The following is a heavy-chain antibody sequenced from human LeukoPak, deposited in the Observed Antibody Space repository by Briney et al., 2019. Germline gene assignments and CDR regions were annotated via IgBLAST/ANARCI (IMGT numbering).Heavy chain of an antibody. CDR1: GFAFNTYW. D-gene: IGHD2/OR15-2a*01. J-gene: IGHJ6*02. CDR3: ARDKYYTMDV. CDR2: LNQDGSDT. Sequence: QPGGSLRLSCAASGFAFNTYWMHWVRQVPGRGLEWVSRLNQDGSDTTYADSVRGRFTISRDNARDTVYLQMSSLKVEDTVTYYCARDKYYTMDVWGQGTTVTVSS. V-gene: IGHV3-74*01.